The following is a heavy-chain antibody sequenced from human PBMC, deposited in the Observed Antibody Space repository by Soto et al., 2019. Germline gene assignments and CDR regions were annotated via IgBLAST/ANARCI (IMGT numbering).Heavy chain of an antibody. J-gene: IGHJ3*02. V-gene: IGHV1-3*01. CDR3: ASSSDYYDSSVGFYI. CDR1: GYTFTSYA. D-gene: IGHD3-22*01. CDR2: INAGNGNT. Sequence: QVQLVQSGAEVKKPGASVKVSCKASGYTFTSYAMHWVRQAPGQRLEWMGWINAGNGNTKYSQKFQGRVTITRDTSASTDYMELSSLRSEDTAVYYCASSSDYYDSSVGFYIWGQGTMVTVSS.